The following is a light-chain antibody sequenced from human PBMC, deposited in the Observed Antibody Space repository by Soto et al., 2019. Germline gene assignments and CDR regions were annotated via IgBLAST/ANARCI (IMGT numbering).Light chain of an antibody. V-gene: IGKV3-15*01. CDR3: QQYSNWPKT. J-gene: IGKJ1*01. CDR1: QSVSSK. Sequence: EIVMTQSPATLSVSPGERATLSCRASQSVSSKIVWYQQKSGQAPRLLIYAASTRATGVPARFTGSGSGTDFSLTITSLLSEDFAVYYCQQYSNWPKTFGKGFRVEIK. CDR2: AAS.